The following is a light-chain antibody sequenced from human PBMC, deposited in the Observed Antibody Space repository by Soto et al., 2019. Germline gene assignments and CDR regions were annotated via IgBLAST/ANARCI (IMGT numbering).Light chain of an antibody. V-gene: IGKV3-11*01. CDR2: GAS. CDR3: QQRSNWSWT. J-gene: IGKJ1*01. Sequence: EIVLTQSPGTLSLSPGERATLSCGSSQSVSSSYLAWYQQKPGQAPRLLISGASNRASGIPARFSAWGSGTDFTLTISSLEPEDFAVYYCQQRSNWSWTFGQGTKVDIK. CDR1: QSVSSSY.